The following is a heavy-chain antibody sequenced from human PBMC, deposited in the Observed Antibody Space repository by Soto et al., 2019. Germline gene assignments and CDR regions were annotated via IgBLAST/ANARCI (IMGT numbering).Heavy chain of an antibody. CDR2: ISSSGSTI. Sequence: QVQLVESGGGLVKPGGSLRLSCAASGFTFSDYYMSWIRQAPGKGLEWVSYISSSGSTIYYADSVKSRFTISRDNAKNSLYLQMNSLRAEDTAVYYCARTMVRGVMTLQHYYYMDVWGKGTTVTVSS. J-gene: IGHJ6*03. CDR3: ARTMVRGVMTLQHYYYMDV. D-gene: IGHD3-10*01. V-gene: IGHV3-11*01. CDR1: GFTFSDYY.